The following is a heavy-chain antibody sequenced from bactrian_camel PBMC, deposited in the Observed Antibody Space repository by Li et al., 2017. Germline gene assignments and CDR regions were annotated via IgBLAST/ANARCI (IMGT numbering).Heavy chain of an antibody. D-gene: IGHD6*01. Sequence: VQLVESGGGSVQAGGSLRLSCSSSAYTQSSSCMGWFRRAAGKEREGVASIYFTGGTTYYADSVKGRFTISQDNAKNTVYLQMNSLKPEDTAVYSCARVRGVVAVGFVDYWGQGTQVTVS. CDR3: ARVRGVVAVGFVDY. V-gene: IGHV3S40*01. CDR2: IYFTGGTT. CDR1: AYTQSSSC. J-gene: IGHJ4*01.